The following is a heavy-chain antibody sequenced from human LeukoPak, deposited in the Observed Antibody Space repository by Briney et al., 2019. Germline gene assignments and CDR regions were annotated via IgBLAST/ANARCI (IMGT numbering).Heavy chain of an antibody. D-gene: IGHD5-18*01. Sequence: GGSLRLSCAASGFTFSSYAMGWVRQAAGKGLEWVSGISGSGNGTYYAGSVKGRFTISRDNAKNSLYLQMDSLRAEDTAVYYCARDRARVEGQLGSFDYWGQGTLVTVSS. J-gene: IGHJ4*02. CDR1: GFTFSSYA. CDR3: ARDRARVEGQLGSFDY. V-gene: IGHV3-23*01. CDR2: ISGSGNGT.